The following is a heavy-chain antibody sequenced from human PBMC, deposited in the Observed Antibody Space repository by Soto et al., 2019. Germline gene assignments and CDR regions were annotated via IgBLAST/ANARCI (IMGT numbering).Heavy chain of an antibody. D-gene: IGHD3-22*01. CDR2: IYYSGST. CDR3: ARAPRDSSGYYYYYYYGMDV. J-gene: IGHJ6*02. Sequence: SETLSLTCTVSGGSISSYYWSWIRQPPGKGLEWIGYIYYSGSTNYNPSLKSRVTISVDTSKNQFSLKLSSVTAADTAVYYCARAPRDSSGYYYYYYYGMDVWGQGTTVTVSS. CDR1: GGSISSYY. V-gene: IGHV4-59*01.